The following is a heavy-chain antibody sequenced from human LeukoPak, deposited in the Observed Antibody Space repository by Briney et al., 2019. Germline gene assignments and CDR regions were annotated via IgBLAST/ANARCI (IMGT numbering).Heavy chain of an antibody. J-gene: IGHJ4*02. D-gene: IGHD3-10*01. V-gene: IGHV4-59*01. CDR1: GGSISSYY. CDR3: ARGTSYGPFDY. Sequence: PSETLSLTCTVSGGSISSYYWSWVRQPPGKGLEWSGYIYYSGSTNYNPSLKSRVTISVDTSKNQFSLKLSSVTAADTAVYYCARGTSYGPFDYWGQGTLVTVSS. CDR2: IYYSGST.